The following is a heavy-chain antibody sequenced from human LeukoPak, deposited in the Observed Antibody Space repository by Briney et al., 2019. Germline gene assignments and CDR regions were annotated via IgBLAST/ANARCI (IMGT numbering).Heavy chain of an antibody. CDR3: ANALGGGNTWYYFDC. J-gene: IGHJ4*02. CDR1: GFTFSSYA. V-gene: IGHV3-23*01. Sequence: GSRTLSCAASGFTFSSYAMSWVRQAPGKGLEWVSSLSGSGGSPNYANSVKGRFTISRDNSTNTLYLQMNSLRAEDTAVYYCANALGGGNTWYYFDCWGQGPLATVSS. D-gene: IGHD6-13*01. CDR2: LSGSGGSP.